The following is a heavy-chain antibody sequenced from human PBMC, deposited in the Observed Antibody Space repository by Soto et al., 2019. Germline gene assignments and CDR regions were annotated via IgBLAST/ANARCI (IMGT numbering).Heavy chain of an antibody. D-gene: IGHD2-2*01. V-gene: IGHV3-33*08. Sequence: GGSLRLSCAASGFTFSSYGMHWVRQAPGKGLEWVAVIWYDGSNKYYADSVKGRFTISRDNSKNTLYLQMNSLRAEDMAVYYCAGDFYQDIVVVPAAIPGYWGQGTLVTVSS. CDR3: AGDFYQDIVVVPAAIPGY. CDR1: GFTFSSYG. CDR2: IWYDGSNK. J-gene: IGHJ4*02.